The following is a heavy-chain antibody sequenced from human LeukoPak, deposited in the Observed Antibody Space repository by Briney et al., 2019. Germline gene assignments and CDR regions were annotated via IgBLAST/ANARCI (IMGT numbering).Heavy chain of an antibody. Sequence: SETLSLTCAVYGGSFSGYYWTWIRQPPGKGLEWIGEINNSGITNYNPSLKSRVTISVDTSKDQFSLKLSSVTVADTAVYYCARSYNRVELLYYWGQGTLVTVSS. CDR3: ARSYNRVELLYY. J-gene: IGHJ4*02. CDR1: GGSFSGYY. D-gene: IGHD3-10*01. V-gene: IGHV4-34*01. CDR2: INNSGIT.